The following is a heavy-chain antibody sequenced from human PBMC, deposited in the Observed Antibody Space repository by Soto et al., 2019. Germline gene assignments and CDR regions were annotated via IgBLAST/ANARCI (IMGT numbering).Heavy chain of an antibody. CDR3: ARGVVWSGYYPYYYYGMDV. V-gene: IGHV1-3*01. CDR2: INAGNGNT. Sequence: QVQLVQSGAEVKKPGASVKVSCKASGYTFTSYAMHWVRQAPGQRLEWMGWINAGNGNTKYSQKFQGRVTITRDTSASTAYMELSSLRSEDTAVYYCARGVVWSGYYPYYYYGMDVWGQGTTVTVSS. D-gene: IGHD3-3*01. J-gene: IGHJ6*02. CDR1: GYTFTSYA.